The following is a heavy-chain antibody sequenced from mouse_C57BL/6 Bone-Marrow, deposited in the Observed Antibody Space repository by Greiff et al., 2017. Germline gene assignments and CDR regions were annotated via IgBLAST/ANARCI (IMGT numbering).Heavy chain of an antibody. J-gene: IGHJ3*01. V-gene: IGHV1-69*01. D-gene: IGHD1-1*01. CDR1: GYTFTSYW. CDR3: AREGGGSRLFAY. Sequence: QVQLQQPGAELVMPGASVKLSCKASGYTFTSYWMHWVKQRPGQGLEWIGEIDPSDSYTNYNQKFKGKSTLTVDKSSSTAYMQLSSLTSEDSAVYYCAREGGGSRLFAYWGQGTLVTVSA. CDR2: IDPSDSYT.